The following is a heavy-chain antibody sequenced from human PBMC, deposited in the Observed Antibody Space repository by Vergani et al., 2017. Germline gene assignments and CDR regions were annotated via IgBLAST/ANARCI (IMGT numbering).Heavy chain of an antibody. V-gene: IGHV4-59*01. J-gene: IGHJ5*02. D-gene: IGHD3/OR15-3a*01. Sequence: QVQLQESGSGLVKPSETLSLTCSVSGGSMSGYYWSWIRQPPGKELEWIGYMYHSGSTNYNPSLETRVTISGDTSKNQFSLKLNSVTAADTAIYFCARGVLDSKYRHNWFGPWGQGTVVTVSS. CDR1: GGSMSGYY. CDR2: MYHSGST. CDR3: ARGVLDSKYRHNWFGP.